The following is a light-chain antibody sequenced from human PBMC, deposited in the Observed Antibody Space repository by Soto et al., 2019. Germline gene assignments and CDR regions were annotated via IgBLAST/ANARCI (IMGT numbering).Light chain of an antibody. V-gene: IGKV3-20*01. CDR3: QQYGRPPRT. J-gene: IGKJ1*01. CDR1: QSVSSSY. CDR2: DAS. Sequence: EIVLTQSPGTLSLSPGERATLSCRASQSVSSSYLAWYQQKPGQAPRLLIYDASSRATGIPDRFSGSGSGTDFTLTISRLEPEDFAVYYCQQYGRPPRTFGQGTKVDIK.